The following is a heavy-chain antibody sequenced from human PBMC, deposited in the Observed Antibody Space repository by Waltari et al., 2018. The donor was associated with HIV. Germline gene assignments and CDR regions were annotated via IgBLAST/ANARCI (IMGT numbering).Heavy chain of an antibody. V-gene: IGHV1-18*01. J-gene: IGHJ4*02. CDR2: ITAYNGNT. CDR1: GYTFSNYG. D-gene: IGHD3-9*01. CDR3: ARGWDTLTDYYTVDY. Sequence: QIQLVQSGAEVKKPGASVKSSCNASGYTFSNYGISWVRQAPGQGLEWMGWITAYNGNTNYAQKRQGRVTRTTDTSTSTAYMELRRLRSDDPAVYYCARGWDTLTDYYTVDYWGQGTLVTVSS.